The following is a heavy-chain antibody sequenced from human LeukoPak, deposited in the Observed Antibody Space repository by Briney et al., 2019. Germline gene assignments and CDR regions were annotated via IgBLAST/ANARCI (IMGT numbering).Heavy chain of an antibody. Sequence: SVKVSCKASGYTLTSYYMHWMRRAPGQGLEWMGIINPSGGSTSYAQKFQGRVTMTRDTSTSTVYMELSSLRSEDTAVYYCARSYPWSGTYDHWGQGTLVTVSS. CDR3: ARSYPWSGTYDH. V-gene: IGHV1-46*01. CDR2: INPSGGST. D-gene: IGHD3-10*01. J-gene: IGHJ1*01. CDR1: GYTLTSYY.